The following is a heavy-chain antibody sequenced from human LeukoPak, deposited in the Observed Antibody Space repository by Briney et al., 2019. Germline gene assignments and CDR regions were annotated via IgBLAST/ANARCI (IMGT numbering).Heavy chain of an antibody. CDR3: ARQYTTVTPFRILGYFDY. V-gene: IGHV4-59*08. Sequence: PSETLSLTCIVSGGSISSYYWSWIRQPPGKGLEWIGYIYYSGSTNYNPSLKSRVTISVDTSKNQFSLKLSSVTAADTAVYYCARQYTTVTPFRILGYFDYWGQGTLVTVSS. CDR1: GGSISSYY. CDR2: IYYSGST. J-gene: IGHJ4*02. D-gene: IGHD4-11*01.